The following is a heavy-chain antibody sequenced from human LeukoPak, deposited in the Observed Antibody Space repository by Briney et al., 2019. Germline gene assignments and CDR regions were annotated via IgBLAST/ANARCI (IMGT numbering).Heavy chain of an antibody. V-gene: IGHV1-2*06. CDR3: ARDMVSGGSCSTRFDY. J-gene: IGHJ4*02. CDR2: INPNSGGT. CDR1: VYTFTGYQ. Sequence: ASVKVSCKASVYTFTGYQIHWVRQAPGQGLEWMGRINPNSGGTNYAQKFQGRVTMTRDTSISTAYMELSGLTSDDTAVYYCARDMVSGGSCSTRFDYWGQGTLVTVSS. D-gene: IGHD2-15*01.